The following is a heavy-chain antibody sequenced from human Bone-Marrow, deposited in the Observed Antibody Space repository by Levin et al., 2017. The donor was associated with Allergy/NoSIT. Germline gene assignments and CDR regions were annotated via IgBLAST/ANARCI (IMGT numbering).Heavy chain of an antibody. V-gene: IGHV3-21*01. CDR3: TRDRTTEYYYYGMDV. J-gene: IGHJ6*02. D-gene: IGHD4-11*01. CDR1: GFTFSSYS. Sequence: GGSLRLSCAASGFTFSSYSMNWVRQAPGKGLEWVSSISGGSTDIYYADSVKGRFTISRDNAKNSLYLQMNSLRAEDTAVYYCTRDRTTEYYYYGMDVWGQGTTVTVSS. CDR2: ISGGSTDI.